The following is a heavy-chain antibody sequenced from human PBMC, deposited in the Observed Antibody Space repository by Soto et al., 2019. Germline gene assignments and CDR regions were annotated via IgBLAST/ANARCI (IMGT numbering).Heavy chain of an antibody. CDR1: GFTFRSYA. V-gene: IGHV3-23*01. Sequence: PGGSLRLSCAASGFTFRSYALSWVRQAPGKGLEWVSTVSDTGLSTYYAGSVTGRFTISRDNSRNTLYLQMNGLRAEDTAVYYCAKSFYDSSGFDSWGPGTLVTVSS. CDR3: AKSFYDSSGFDS. J-gene: IGHJ5*01. CDR2: VSDTGLST. D-gene: IGHD3-22*01.